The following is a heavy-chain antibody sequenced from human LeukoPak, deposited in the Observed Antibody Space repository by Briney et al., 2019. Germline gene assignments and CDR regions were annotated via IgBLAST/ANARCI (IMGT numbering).Heavy chain of an antibody. Sequence: GGSLRLSCAASGFTFSSYWMSWVRQAPGKGLEWVANIKQDGSEKYYVDSVKGRFTISRDNAKNSLYLQMNSLRAEDTAVYYCARIHNYNYCSGGTCYSGPFDYWGQGTLVTVSS. J-gene: IGHJ4*02. D-gene: IGHD2-15*01. CDR1: GFTFSSYW. V-gene: IGHV3-7*01. CDR2: IKQDGSEK. CDR3: ARIHNYNYCSGGTCYSGPFDY.